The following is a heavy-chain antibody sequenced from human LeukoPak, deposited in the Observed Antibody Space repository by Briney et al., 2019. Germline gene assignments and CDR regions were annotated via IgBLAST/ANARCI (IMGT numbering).Heavy chain of an antibody. CDR2: IYYSGST. D-gene: IGHD3-16*02. Sequence: SETLSLTCTVSGGSVSSGSYYWSWIRQPPGKGLEWIGYIYYSGSTNYNPSLKSRVTISVDTSKNQFSLKLSSVTAADTAVYYCARVKWDYDYVWGGYRLYYFDYWGQGTLVTVSS. V-gene: IGHV4-61*01. CDR3: ARVKWDYDYVWGGYRLYYFDY. J-gene: IGHJ4*02. CDR1: GGSVSSGSYY.